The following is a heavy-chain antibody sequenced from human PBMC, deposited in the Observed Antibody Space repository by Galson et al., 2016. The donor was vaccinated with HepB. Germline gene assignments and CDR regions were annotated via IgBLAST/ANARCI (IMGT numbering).Heavy chain of an antibody. V-gene: IGHV1-69*13. CDR3: ARGTYSSGWYVWGYYLDS. J-gene: IGHJ4*02. CDR1: GGTFSNYA. D-gene: IGHD6-19*01. CDR2: IIPIFGTS. Sequence: SVKVSCKASGGTFSNYAFNWVRQAPGQGLEWMGGIIPIFGTSKYAQKFQGRVTITADESTTTVYMEMTSLRSEDTAVYFCARGTYSSGWYVWGYYLDSWGQGTLVTVSS.